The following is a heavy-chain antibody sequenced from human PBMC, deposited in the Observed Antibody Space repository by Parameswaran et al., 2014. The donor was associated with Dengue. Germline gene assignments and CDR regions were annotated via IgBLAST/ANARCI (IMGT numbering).Heavy chain of an antibody. J-gene: IGHJ6*02. Sequence: SETLSLTCTVSGGSISSYYWSWTRQPPGKGLEWIGYIYYSGSTNYNPSLKSRVTISVDTSKNQFSLKLSSVTAADTAVYYCARDRRDSSGWFSYYYYYGMDVWGQGTTVTVSS. CDR3: ARDRRDSSGWFSYYYYYGMDV. CDR1: GGSISSYY. CDR2: IYYSGST. V-gene: IGHV4-59*01. D-gene: IGHD6-19*01.